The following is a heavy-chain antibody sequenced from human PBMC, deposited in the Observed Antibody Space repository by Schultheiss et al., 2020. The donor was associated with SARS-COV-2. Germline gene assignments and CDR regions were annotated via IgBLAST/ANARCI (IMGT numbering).Heavy chain of an antibody. CDR3: AKDDDYYGSGSYGY. CDR2: ISSSGSTI. D-gene: IGHD3-10*01. Sequence: GGSLRLSCAASGFTFSSYVMNWVRQAPGKGLEWVSYISSSGSTIYYADSVKGRFTISRDNAKNSLYLQMNSLRAEDTAVYYCAKDDDYYGSGSYGYWGQGTLVTVSS. J-gene: IGHJ4*02. V-gene: IGHV3-48*04. CDR1: GFTFSSYV.